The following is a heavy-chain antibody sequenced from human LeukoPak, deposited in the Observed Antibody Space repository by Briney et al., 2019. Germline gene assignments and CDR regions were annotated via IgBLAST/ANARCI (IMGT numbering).Heavy chain of an antibody. CDR3: AKDLHGDYVRWGDY. V-gene: IGHV3-23*01. D-gene: IGHD4-17*01. J-gene: IGHJ4*02. CDR1: GFTFSSYA. CDR2: ISGSGGST. Sequence: GGSLRLSCAASGFTFSSYAMHWVRQAPGKGLEWVSSISGSGGSTWYADSVKGRFTISGDNSKNTLYLQMNSLRVEDTAVYYCAKDLHGDYVRWGDYWGQGSLVTVSS.